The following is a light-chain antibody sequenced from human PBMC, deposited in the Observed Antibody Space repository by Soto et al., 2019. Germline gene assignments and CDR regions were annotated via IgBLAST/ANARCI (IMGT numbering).Light chain of an antibody. V-gene: IGLV1-44*01. CDR2: SND. J-gene: IGLJ2*01. CDR3: ASWDDSLNGVV. Sequence: QPVLTQPPSASGTPGQRVTISCSGSSSNIGDNTVNWYQQLPGTAPKLLIYSNDQRPSGVPDRFSGSKSGTSASLAISGLQSEDEADYSCASWDDSLNGVVFGGGTKLTVL. CDR1: SSNIGDNT.